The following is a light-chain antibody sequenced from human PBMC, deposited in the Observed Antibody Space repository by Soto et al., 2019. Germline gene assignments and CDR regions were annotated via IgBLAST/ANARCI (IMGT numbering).Light chain of an antibody. CDR2: EVN. CDR1: SSDIGAYDY. Sequence: QPALNQPASLSGSPGQSITISCTGTSSDIGAYDYVSWFQQHPGKAPKLMISEVNNRPSGVSNRFSGSKSGNTASLTISGLQAEDEADYYCSSYTSSSSNYVFGTGTKVTVL. CDR3: SSYTSSSSNYV. J-gene: IGLJ1*01. V-gene: IGLV2-14*01.